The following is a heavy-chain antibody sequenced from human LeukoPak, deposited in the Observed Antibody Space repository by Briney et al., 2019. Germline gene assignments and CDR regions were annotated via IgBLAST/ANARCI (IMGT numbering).Heavy chain of an antibody. CDR1: GYTFTSYG. J-gene: IGHJ3*02. D-gene: IGHD6-13*01. CDR2: ISTYNGNT. Sequence: AXGYTFTSYGISWVRQAPGQGLEWMGWISTYNGNTNYAQKLQGRVTMTTDTSTSTAYMELRRLRYDDKAVDYCARXPXSTXSRXPXXXXIWGQGXMXTVSS. CDR3: ARXPXSTXSRXPXXXXI. V-gene: IGHV1-18*01.